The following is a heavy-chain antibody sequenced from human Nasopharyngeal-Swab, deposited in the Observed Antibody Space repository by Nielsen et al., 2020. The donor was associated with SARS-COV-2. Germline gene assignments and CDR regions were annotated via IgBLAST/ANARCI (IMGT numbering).Heavy chain of an antibody. J-gene: IGHJ4*02. CDR1: GFIFSASA. Sequence: GEYLKISCAASGFIFSASAIHWVRQASGKGLEWVGRIGDKDHNYATTYGASVQGRFTISSDDSKNTEFLQIDSLQTEDTALYYCTTDFYFDYWGQGTRITVSS. CDR3: TTDFYFDY. V-gene: IGHV3-73*01. CDR2: IGDKDHNYAT.